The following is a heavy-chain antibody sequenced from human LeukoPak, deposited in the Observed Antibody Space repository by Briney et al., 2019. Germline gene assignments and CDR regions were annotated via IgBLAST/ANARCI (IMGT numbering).Heavy chain of an antibody. Sequence: PSETLSLTCAVSGYSISSGYYWGWIRQPPGKGLEWIGSIYHSGSTYYSPSLKSRVAISVDPSKNQFSLKLRSVTAADTAVYYCARHVGYCYYMDVWGKGTTVTVSS. D-gene: IGHD3-10*02. CDR1: GYSISSGYY. J-gene: IGHJ6*03. CDR2: IYHSGST. V-gene: IGHV4-38-2*01. CDR3: ARHVGYCYYMDV.